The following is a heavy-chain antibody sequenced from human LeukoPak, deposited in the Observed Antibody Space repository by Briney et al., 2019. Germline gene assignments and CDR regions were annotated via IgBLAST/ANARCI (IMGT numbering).Heavy chain of an antibody. CDR2: ISVRSNYI. CDR1: GYTFSSFS. Sequence: GGSLRLSCVASGYTFSSFSINWVRQAPGKGLEWVSSISVRSNYIYYADSVRGRFSISRDDARDSLFLQMNSLRDEDTAVYYCARGTVPGVFDYWGQGTLVTVSS. J-gene: IGHJ4*02. CDR3: ARGTVPGVFDY. V-gene: IGHV3-21*01. D-gene: IGHD6-19*01.